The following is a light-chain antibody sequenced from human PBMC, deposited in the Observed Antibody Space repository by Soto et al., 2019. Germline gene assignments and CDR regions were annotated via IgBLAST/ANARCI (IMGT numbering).Light chain of an antibody. CDR1: QSVSSS. CDR2: GAS. J-gene: IGKJ1*01. Sequence: EIVLTQSPATLSLSPGERATLSCRASQSVSSSLAWYQQKPGQAHRLLIYGASTRATGIQARFSGSGSGTEFTLTIRSLQSEDFAVYYCKQYNNWPQTFGQGTKVDIK. V-gene: IGKV3-15*01. CDR3: KQYNNWPQT.